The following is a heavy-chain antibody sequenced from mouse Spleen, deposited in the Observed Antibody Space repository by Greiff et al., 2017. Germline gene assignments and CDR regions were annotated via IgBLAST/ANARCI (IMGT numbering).Heavy chain of an antibody. CDR1: GFTFSDYG. Sequence: DVQLQESGGGLVKPGGSLKLSCAASGFTFSDYGMHWVRQAPEKGLEWVAYISSGSSTIYYAATVKGRFTLSRDNAKNTLVRQRTSVRSEDTARYYCARPTMVRKAWLAYWGQGTLVTVSA. CDR3: ARPTMVRKAWLAY. V-gene: IGHV5-17*01. CDR2: ISSGSSTI. J-gene: IGHJ3*01. D-gene: IGHD2-1*01.